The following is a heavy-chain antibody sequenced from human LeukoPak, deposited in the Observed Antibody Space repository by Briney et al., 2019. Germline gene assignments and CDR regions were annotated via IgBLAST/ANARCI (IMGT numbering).Heavy chain of an antibody. CDR3: ARGGIAAGSTTIKCIHYYYYYRDV. V-gene: IGHV1-69*05. Sequence: VASVKVSCKASGGTFSSYAISWVRQVPGQGLEWMGGIIPIFGTANYAQKFQGRVTITTDESTSTAYMELSSLRSEDTALYYCARGGIAAGSTTIKCIHYYYYYRDVWGKGTRVSVSS. CDR2: IIPIFGTA. CDR1: GGTFSSYA. J-gene: IGHJ6*03. D-gene: IGHD6-13*01.